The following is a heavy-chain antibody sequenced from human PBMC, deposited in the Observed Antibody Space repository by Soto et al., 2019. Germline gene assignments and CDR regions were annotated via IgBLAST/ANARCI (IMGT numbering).Heavy chain of an antibody. CDR2: ISTYNEKK. CDR1: GYRFTTYG. D-gene: IGHD6-19*01. V-gene: IGHV1-18*04. CDR3: ARVTFVGSRGWDVFVS. Sequence: ASVKVSCKTSGYRFTTYGISWVRQAPGQGLEWMGWISTYNEKKKYIQKFQGRLTMTTEASTSTAYMELKSLRSDDTAVYYCARVTFVGSRGWDVFVSCGQGTLVTVSA. J-gene: IGHJ4*02.